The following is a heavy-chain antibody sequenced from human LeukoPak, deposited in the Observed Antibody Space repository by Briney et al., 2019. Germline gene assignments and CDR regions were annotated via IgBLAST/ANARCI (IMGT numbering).Heavy chain of an antibody. J-gene: IGHJ6*02. D-gene: IGHD6-13*01. V-gene: IGHV1-8*01. Sequence: RASVKVSCKAFGYTFANYDINWVRQATGQGLEWMGWMDPNSGNTGYAQKFQGRITMTRNTSISTAYMDLSSLRSEDTAVYYCARDRGSWPYHYAMDVWGQGTTVTV. CDR3: ARDRGSWPYHYAMDV. CDR2: MDPNSGNT. CDR1: GYTFANYD.